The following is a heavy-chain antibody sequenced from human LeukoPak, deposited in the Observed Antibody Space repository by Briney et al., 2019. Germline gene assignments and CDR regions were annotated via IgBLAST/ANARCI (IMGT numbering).Heavy chain of an antibody. J-gene: IGHJ6*02. Sequence: PGGSLRLSCAASGFTVSSNYMSWVRQAPGKGLEWVANIKQDGSEKYYVDSVKGRFTISRDNAKNSLYLQMNSLSAEDTAVYYCASFWGSRESDWLRDGVDVWGQGTTVTVSS. CDR2: IKQDGSEK. CDR1: GFTVSSNY. V-gene: IGHV3-7*01. D-gene: IGHD2-21*02. CDR3: ASFWGSRESDWLRDGVDV.